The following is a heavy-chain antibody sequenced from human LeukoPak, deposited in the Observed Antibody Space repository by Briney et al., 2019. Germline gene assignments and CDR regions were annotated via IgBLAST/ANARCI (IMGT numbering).Heavy chain of an antibody. CDR2: IYPGNSDT. CDR1: GYSFTSYW. D-gene: IGHD1-26*01. J-gene: IGHJ3*02. V-gene: IGHV5-51*01. CDR3: ARQSGSGSYFDAFGI. Sequence: GESLKTSGKGSGYSFTSYWFGWVRQLPGKGLEWMGIIYPGNSDTKYSPSFQGQVTISGDKSINTAFLRWSSLTPSDTAVYDCARQSGSGSYFDAFGIWGHGTMVTVSS.